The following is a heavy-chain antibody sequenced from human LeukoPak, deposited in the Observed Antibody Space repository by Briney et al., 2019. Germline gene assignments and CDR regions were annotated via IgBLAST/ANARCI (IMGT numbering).Heavy chain of an antibody. J-gene: IGHJ4*02. V-gene: IGHV3-48*02. CDR1: GFTFSSYS. Sequence: GGSLRLSCAASGFTFSSYSMNWVRQAPGKGLEWVSHISSSSSTLYSADSVKGRFTVSRDNAKNSLYLEMNSLRDEDTAVYYCARHNPLWGYWGQGTLVTVSS. CDR3: ARHNPLWGY. CDR2: ISSSSSTL. D-gene: IGHD1-14*01.